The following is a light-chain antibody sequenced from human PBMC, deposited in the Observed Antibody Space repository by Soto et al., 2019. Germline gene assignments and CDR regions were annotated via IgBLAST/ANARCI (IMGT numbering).Light chain of an antibody. CDR1: SSNIGAIYG. J-gene: IGLJ1*01. V-gene: IGLV1-40*01. Sequence: QSVRTQPPSVSGAPGQRVTISCTGSSSNIGAIYGVHWYQQLPGTAPKLLIYVNTNRPSGVPDRFSASKSGTSASLAITGLQAEDEADYCCQSYDDSLSAFVFGTGTKVTVL. CDR2: VNT. CDR3: QSYDDSLSAFV.